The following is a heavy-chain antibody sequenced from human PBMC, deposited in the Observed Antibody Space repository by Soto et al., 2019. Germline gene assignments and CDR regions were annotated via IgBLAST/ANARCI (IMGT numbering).Heavy chain of an antibody. J-gene: IGHJ3*02. V-gene: IGHV5-10-1*01. CDR3: ASDSHCDGGNCPMGGFDM. D-gene: IGHD2-15*01. Sequence: LGESLKISCKGSGYSFAGYWITWVRQKPGKGLEWMGRIDPSDSQTYYSPSFRGHVTISATKSITTVFLQWSSLRASDTAMYFCASDSHCDGGNCPMGGFDMWGQGTMVTVSS. CDR2: IDPSDSQT. CDR1: GYSFAGYW.